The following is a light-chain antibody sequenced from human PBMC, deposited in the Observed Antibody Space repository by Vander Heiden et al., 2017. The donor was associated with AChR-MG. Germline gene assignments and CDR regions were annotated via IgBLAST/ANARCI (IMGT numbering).Light chain of an antibody. CDR1: TIDVGVSNY. Sequence: QSALTHPPSASGSPGQSVPISCSGPTIDVGVSNYGSWYQHLPGTAPKLIMYGINKRRAGVPDRFSDSRSGNTASLTVSGLQAEDEADYYCSSHAGNKNLIFGGGTKLTVL. V-gene: IGLV2-8*01. CDR3: SSHAGNKNLI. J-gene: IGLJ2*01. CDR2: GIN.